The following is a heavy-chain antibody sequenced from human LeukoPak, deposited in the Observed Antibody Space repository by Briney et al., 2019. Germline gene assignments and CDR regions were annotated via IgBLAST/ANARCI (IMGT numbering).Heavy chain of an antibody. CDR1: GYTFTSYD. J-gene: IGHJ5*02. D-gene: IGHD3-22*01. Sequence: ASVKVSCKASGYTFTSYDIYWVRQATGQGLEWMGWMNPNSGNTGYAQKFQGRVTMTRNTSISTAYMELSSLRSEDTAVYYCASPGDDSSGYFFSWGQGTLVTVSS. V-gene: IGHV1-8*01. CDR2: MNPNSGNT. CDR3: ASPGDDSSGYFFS.